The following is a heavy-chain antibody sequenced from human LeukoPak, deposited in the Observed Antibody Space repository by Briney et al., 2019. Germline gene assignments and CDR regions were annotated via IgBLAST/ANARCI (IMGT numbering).Heavy chain of an antibody. V-gene: IGHV3-48*03. D-gene: IGHD5-12*01. CDR1: GFTFSSYE. J-gene: IGHJ6*03. CDR2: ISSSGSTI. CDR3: ARVATGQYYYYYMDV. Sequence: GGSLRLSCAASGFTFSSYEMNWVRQAPGKGLEWVSYISSSGSTIYYADSVKGRFTISRDNAKNSLYLQMNSLRAEDTAVYYCARVATGQYYYYYMDVWGKGTTVTVSS.